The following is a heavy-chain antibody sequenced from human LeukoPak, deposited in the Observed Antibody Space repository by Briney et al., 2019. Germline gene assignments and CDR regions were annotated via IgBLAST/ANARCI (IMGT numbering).Heavy chain of an antibody. CDR2: IKEDGTGT. CDR3: AKEGRSLQTY. D-gene: IGHD5-24*01. Sequence: GGSLRLSCAASGFTVDSNYLSWVRLAPGKGLEWVANIKEDGTGTYYVDSVKGRFTISRDNAKNSLYLQMNSLRVEDTAVYYCAKEGRSLQTYWGQGTLVTVSS. J-gene: IGHJ4*02. V-gene: IGHV3-7*03. CDR1: GFTVDSNY.